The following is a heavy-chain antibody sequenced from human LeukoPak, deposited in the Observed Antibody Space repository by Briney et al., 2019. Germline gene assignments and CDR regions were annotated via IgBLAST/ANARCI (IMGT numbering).Heavy chain of an antibody. CDR2: ISGSGGST. Sequence: GGSLRLSCAASGFTFSNYAMSWVRQAPGKGLEWVSAISGSGGSTYYADSVKGRFTISRDNSKNTLYLQMNSLRAEDTAVYYCAKSLLTTASGTGRAFDLWGQGTMVTVSS. CDR3: AKSLLTTASGTGRAFDL. CDR1: GFTFSNYA. J-gene: IGHJ3*01. D-gene: IGHD1-26*01. V-gene: IGHV3-23*01.